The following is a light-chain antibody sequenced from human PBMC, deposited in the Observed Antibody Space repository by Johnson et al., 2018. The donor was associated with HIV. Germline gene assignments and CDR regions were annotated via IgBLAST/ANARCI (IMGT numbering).Light chain of an antibody. CDR3: GTWDSSLSAGRGV. CDR1: SSNIGNNY. Sequence: QSVLTQPPSVSAAPGQKVTISCSGSSSNIGNNYVSWYQQLPGTAPKLLIYENNKRPSGIPDRFSGSKSGTSATLGITGLQTGDEADYYCGTWDSSLSAGRGVFGTRTKVTVL. J-gene: IGLJ1*01. V-gene: IGLV1-51*02. CDR2: ENN.